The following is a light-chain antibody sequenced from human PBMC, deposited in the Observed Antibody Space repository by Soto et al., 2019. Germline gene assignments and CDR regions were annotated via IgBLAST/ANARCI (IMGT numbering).Light chain of an antibody. V-gene: IGLV2-14*01. J-gene: IGLJ1*01. CDR1: SSDVGGYNY. CDR3: SSYTSSSTLEV. CDR2: EVS. Sequence: SVVPQLASVSGSPEQSITISCPGTSSDVGGYNYVSWYQQHPGKAPKLMIYEVSNRPSGVSNRFSGSKSGNTASLTISGLQAEDEADYYCSSYTSSSTLEVFGTGTKVTVL.